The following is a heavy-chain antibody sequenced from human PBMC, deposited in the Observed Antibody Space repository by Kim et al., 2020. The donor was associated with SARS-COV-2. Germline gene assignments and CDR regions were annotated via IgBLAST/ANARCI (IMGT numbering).Heavy chain of an antibody. J-gene: IGHJ4*02. Sequence: SLKSRVTISVDTSKTQFSLKLSSVTAADTAVYYCARGNIAVAGTYPHFDYWGQGTLVTVSS. CDR3: ARGNIAVAGTYPHFDY. V-gene: IGHV4-34*13. D-gene: IGHD6-19*01.